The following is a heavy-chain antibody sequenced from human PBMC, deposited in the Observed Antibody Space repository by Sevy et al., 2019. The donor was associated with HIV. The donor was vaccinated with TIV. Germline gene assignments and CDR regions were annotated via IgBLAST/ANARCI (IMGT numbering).Heavy chain of an antibody. CDR3: GKGHFDTTLDY. J-gene: IGHJ4*01. D-gene: IGHD1-1*01. CDR1: GFTFSSYA. Sequence: GGSLRLSCAASGFTFSSYAMDWVRQAPGKGLEWVSGISGSGGHTYYADSVKGRFTVSRDNLKNTLYLQMNSLRVDDTALYYCGKGHFDTTLDYWGHGTLVTVSS. CDR2: ISGSGGHT. V-gene: IGHV3-23*01.